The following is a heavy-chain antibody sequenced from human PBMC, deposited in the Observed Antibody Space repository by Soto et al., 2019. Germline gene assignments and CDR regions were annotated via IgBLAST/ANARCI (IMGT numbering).Heavy chain of an antibody. Sequence: QVQLQESGPGLVKPSETLSLTFTVSGGSISSYNCSWIRQPPGKRLEWIGYIYYSGSTNYTPSLKSLDTIPVDTSKNQFSLKLSSVTAADTAVYYCAREGCSGGSGELGWFDPWGQGNLVTVSS. J-gene: IGHJ5*02. V-gene: IGHV4-59*01. CDR2: IYYSGST. CDR1: GGSISSYN. CDR3: AREGCSGGSGELGWFDP. D-gene: IGHD2-15*01.